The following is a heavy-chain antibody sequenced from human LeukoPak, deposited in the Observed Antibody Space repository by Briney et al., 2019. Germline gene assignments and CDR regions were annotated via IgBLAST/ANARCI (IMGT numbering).Heavy chain of an antibody. D-gene: IGHD5-18*01. CDR1: GGSISSSSYY. CDR2: IYYSGST. CDR3: ASSGYSYEPWFDP. J-gene: IGHJ5*02. Sequence: SETLSLTCTVSGGSISSSSYYWGWIRQPPGKGLEWIGSIYYSGSTYYNPSLKSRVTISVDTSKNQFSLKLSSVTAADTAVYYCASSGYSYEPWFDPWGQGTLVTVSS. V-gene: IGHV4-39*01.